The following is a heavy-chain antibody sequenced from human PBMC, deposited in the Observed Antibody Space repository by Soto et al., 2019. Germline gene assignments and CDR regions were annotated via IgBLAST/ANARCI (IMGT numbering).Heavy chain of an antibody. V-gene: IGHV2-5*02. CDR2: IYWDDDK. CDR3: AHRRTTVTTSLVNWFDP. J-gene: IGHJ5*02. CDR1: GFSLSTSGVG. D-gene: IGHD4-17*01. Sequence: QITLKESGPTLVKPTQTLTLTCTFSGFSLSTSGVGVGWIRQPPGKALEWLALIYWDDDKRYSPSLKSRLTITKDPTKNQVVLTMTNMDPVDTATYYCAHRRTTVTTSLVNWFDPWGQGTLVTVSS.